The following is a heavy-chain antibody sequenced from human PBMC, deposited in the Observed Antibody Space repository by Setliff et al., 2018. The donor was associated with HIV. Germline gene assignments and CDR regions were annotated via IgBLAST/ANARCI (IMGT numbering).Heavy chain of an antibody. CDR3: ARGMGGSQVGGDAFDI. CDR2: IYGSGST. CDR1: GYSISSGYY. J-gene: IGHJ3*02. D-gene: IGHD1-26*01. Sequence: SETLSLTCAVSGYSISSGYYWGWIWQPPGKGLEWIGSIYGSGSTHNNPSLKSRVTISVDTSKNHFSLKLSSVTAADTAVYYCARGMGGSQVGGDAFDIWGQGTTVTVSS. V-gene: IGHV4-38-2*01.